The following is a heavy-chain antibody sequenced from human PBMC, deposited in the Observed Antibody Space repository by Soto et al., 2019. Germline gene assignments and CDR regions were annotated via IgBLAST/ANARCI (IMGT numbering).Heavy chain of an antibody. CDR2: LGAARDP. Sequence: GSLRLSCAASGFSFRDYDMHWIRQRKGKGLEWVSALGAARDPYYVGSVKGRFSVSRDNAQNSLFLQMNNLRVDDTAVYLCARAYLGRLPRRADYYYAMDVWGRGTTVTVSS. CDR1: GFSFRDYD. V-gene: IGHV3-13*05. CDR3: ARAYLGRLPRRADYYYAMDV. J-gene: IGHJ6*02. D-gene: IGHD1-26*01.